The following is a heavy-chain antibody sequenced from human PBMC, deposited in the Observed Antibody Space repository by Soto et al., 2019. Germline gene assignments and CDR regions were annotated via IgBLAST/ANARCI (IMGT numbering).Heavy chain of an antibody. D-gene: IGHD3-22*01. J-gene: IGHJ4*02. Sequence: GASVKVSCTASGYTFTSYGISWVRQAPGQGLEWMGWISAYNGNTNYAQKLQGRVTMTTDTSTSTAYMELRSLRSDDTAVYYCARGPPSYYDSSGYYKYFDYWGQGTLVTVSS. V-gene: IGHV1-18*01. CDR1: GYTFTSYG. CDR2: ISAYNGNT. CDR3: ARGPPSYYDSSGYYKYFDY.